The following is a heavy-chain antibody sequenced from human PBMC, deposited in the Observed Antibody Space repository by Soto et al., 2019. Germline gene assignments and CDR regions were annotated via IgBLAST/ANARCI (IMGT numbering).Heavy chain of an antibody. J-gene: IGHJ6*02. D-gene: IGHD5-12*01. CDR1: GGSFSGYY. V-gene: IGHV4-34*01. CDR2: INHSGST. Sequence: SETLSLTCAVYGGSFSGYYWSWIRQPPGKGLEWIGEINHSGSTNYNPSLKSRVTISVDTSKNQFSLKLSSVTAADTAVYYCARLLVDSPIAGREQHYSHGMDVWGQGTTVTVSS. CDR3: ARLLVDSPIAGREQHYSHGMDV.